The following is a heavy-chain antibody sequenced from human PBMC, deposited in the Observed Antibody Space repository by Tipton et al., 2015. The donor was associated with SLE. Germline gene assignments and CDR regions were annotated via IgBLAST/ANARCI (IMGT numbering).Heavy chain of an antibody. CDR3: ARVSQFGDYFDY. Sequence: QLVQSGAEVKKPGASVRVSCKASGYTFTSHPLHWVRQVPGQRLEWMEWIHGGNDNTKYSQKFQGRVTITRDTSASTAYMELSSLRSEDTAVYYCARVSQFGDYFDYWGQGTLVTVSS. D-gene: IGHD3-10*01. CDR2: IHGGNDNT. V-gene: IGHV1-3*01. CDR1: GYTFTSHP. J-gene: IGHJ4*02.